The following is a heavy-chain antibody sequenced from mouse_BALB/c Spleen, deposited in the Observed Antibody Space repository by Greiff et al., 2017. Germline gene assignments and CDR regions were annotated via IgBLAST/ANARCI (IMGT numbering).Heavy chain of an antibody. CDR2: ISSGGST. J-gene: IGHJ1*01. V-gene: IGHV5-6-5*01. CDR1: GFTFSSYA. Sequence: EVQVVESGGGLVKPGGSLKLSCAASGFTFSSYAMSWVRQTPEKRLEWVASISSGGSTYYPDSVKGRFTISRDNARNILYLQMSSLRSEDTAMYYCARGELSYWYFDVWGAGTTVTVSS. D-gene: IGHD1-1*01. CDR3: ARGELSYWYFDV.